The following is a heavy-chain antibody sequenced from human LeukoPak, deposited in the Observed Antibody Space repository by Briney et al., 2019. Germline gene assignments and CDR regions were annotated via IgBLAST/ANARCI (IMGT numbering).Heavy chain of an antibody. J-gene: IGHJ4*02. CDR3: AKLDSNSYSY. V-gene: IGHV5-51*01. Sequence: GESLKISCKASGYSFTSYWIGWVRQMPGKGLEWMGTIYPGDSDTTYSPSFQGQVTISADKSISTAYLQWSSLKASDTAMYYCAKLDSNSYSYWGQGTLVTVSS. CDR2: IYPGDSDT. CDR1: GYSFTSYW. D-gene: IGHD3-22*01.